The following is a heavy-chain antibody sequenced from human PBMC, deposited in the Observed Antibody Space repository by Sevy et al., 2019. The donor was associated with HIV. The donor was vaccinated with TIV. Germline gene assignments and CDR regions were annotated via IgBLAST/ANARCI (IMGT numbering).Heavy chain of an antibody. CDR2: ISAYNGNT. D-gene: IGHD3-16*02. CDR3: ARDRGIDYDYVWGSYPEGKRFDY. Sequence: ASVKVSCKASGYTFTSYGISWVRQAPGQGLEWMGWISAYNGNTNYAQKLQGRVTMTTDTSTGTAYMELRSLRSDDRAVYYCARDRGIDYDYVWGSYPEGKRFDYSSHVTLVTLSP. J-gene: IGHJ4*01. V-gene: IGHV1-18*01. CDR1: GYTFTSYG.